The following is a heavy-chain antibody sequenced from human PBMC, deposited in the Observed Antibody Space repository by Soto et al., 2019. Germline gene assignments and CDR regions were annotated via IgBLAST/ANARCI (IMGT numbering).Heavy chain of an antibody. J-gene: IGHJ4*02. V-gene: IGHV4-59*01. CDR3: AQSRRTEAEGFTLDY. CDR2: IYYTGST. CDR1: GDYINNYY. Sequence: PSETLSVTCTVSGDYINNYYWSWIRQPPGKRLEWIGYIYYTGSTTYNPSLESRVTMSVDTSKNQFSLKLSSVNAADNAVYYCAQSRRTEAEGFTLDYWGRGTLLTGS. D-gene: IGHD6-13*01.